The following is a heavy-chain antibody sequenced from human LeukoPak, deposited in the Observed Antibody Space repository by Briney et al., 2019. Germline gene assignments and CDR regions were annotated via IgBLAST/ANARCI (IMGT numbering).Heavy chain of an antibody. Sequence: GGSLRPSCAASGFTVSSNYMSWVRQAPGKGLEWVSVIYSGGSTYYAESVKGRFTISRDNSKNTLYLQMNSLRAEDTAVYYCAREVVVVGATGGGFDYWGQGTLVTVSS. CDR2: IYSGGST. D-gene: IGHD1-26*01. CDR1: GFTVSSNY. J-gene: IGHJ4*02. V-gene: IGHV3-53*01. CDR3: AREVVVVGATGGGFDY.